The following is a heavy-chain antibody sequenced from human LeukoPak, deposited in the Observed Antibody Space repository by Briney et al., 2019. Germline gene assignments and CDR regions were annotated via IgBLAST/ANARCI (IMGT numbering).Heavy chain of an antibody. D-gene: IGHD3-3*01. J-gene: IGHJ4*02. Sequence: ASVKVSCKASGYTFTSYDINWVRQATGQGLEWMGWMNPNSGNTGYAQKFQGRVTMTRNTSISTAYMELSSLRAEDTAVYYCAKDRRITTTPSLFDYWGQGTLVTVSS. CDR3: AKDRRITTTPSLFDY. V-gene: IGHV1-8*01. CDR2: MNPNSGNT. CDR1: GYTFTSYD.